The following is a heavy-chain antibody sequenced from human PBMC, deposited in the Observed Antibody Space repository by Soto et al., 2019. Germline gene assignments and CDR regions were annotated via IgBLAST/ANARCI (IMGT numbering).Heavy chain of an antibody. CDR3: AKDESYYDFWLRFDP. Sequence: GGSLSLSCAASGFTFSSYAMSWVRQAPGKGLEWVSAISGSGGSTYYADSVKGRFTISRDNSKNTLYLQMNSLRAEDTAVYYCAKDESYYDFWLRFDPWGQGTRVTVS. CDR1: GFTFSSYA. V-gene: IGHV3-23*01. CDR2: ISGSGGST. D-gene: IGHD3-3*01. J-gene: IGHJ5*02.